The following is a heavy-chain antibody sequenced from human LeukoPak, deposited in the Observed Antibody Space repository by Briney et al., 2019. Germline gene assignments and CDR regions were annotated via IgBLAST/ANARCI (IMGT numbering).Heavy chain of an antibody. CDR1: GFTFSSYA. J-gene: IGHJ4*02. CDR3: TRDHITSWQIDF. CDR2: ISYDGSNK. V-gene: IGHV3-30-3*01. D-gene: IGHD2-2*01. Sequence: PGGALRLSCAASGFTFSSYAMHWVRQAPGKGLEGVAAISYDGSNKYYADSVKGRFTISRDNSKNTLYLQMNSLRVEDTAVYYCTRDHITSWQIDFWGQGTMVTVSS.